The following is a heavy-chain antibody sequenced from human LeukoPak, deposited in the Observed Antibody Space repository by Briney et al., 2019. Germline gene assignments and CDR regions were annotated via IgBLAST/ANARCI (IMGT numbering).Heavy chain of an antibody. V-gene: IGHV4-39*07. CDR1: GGSISSSSYY. Sequence: SETLSLTCTVSGGSISSSSYYWGWIRQPPGKGLEWIGSIYYSGSTYYNPSLKSRVTISVDTSKNQFSLKLSSVTAADTAVYYCARGPYGDYEGDAFDIWGQGTMVTVSS. J-gene: IGHJ3*02. CDR3: ARGPYGDYEGDAFDI. CDR2: IYYSGST. D-gene: IGHD4-17*01.